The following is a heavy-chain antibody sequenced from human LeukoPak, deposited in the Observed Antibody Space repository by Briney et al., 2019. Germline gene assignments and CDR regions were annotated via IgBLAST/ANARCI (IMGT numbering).Heavy chain of an antibody. CDR3: ARHGRHNFDY. CDR1: GHTFSNYW. D-gene: IGHD5-24*01. J-gene: IGHJ4*02. Sequence: GGSLRLACAASGHTFSNYWMSWVRQAPGMGLEWVAIIKEDGSEKYYGDSVRGRFTISRDNAKSSLNLQMSSLRADDTAVYYCARHGRHNFDYWGQGTLVTVSS. V-gene: IGHV3-7*01. CDR2: IKEDGSEK.